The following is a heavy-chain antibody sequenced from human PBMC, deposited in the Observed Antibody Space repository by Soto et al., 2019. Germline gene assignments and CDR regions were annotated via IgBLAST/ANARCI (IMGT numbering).Heavy chain of an antibody. CDR1: GYTFTGYY. Sequence: GASVKVSCKASGYTFTGYYMHWVRQAPGQGLEWMGWINPNSGGTNYAQKFQGWVTMTRDTSISTAYMELSRLRSDDTAVYYCARFFVHSSGWYWYFHHCGQGTLVTVYS. CDR2: INPNSGGT. D-gene: IGHD6-19*01. J-gene: IGHJ1*01. V-gene: IGHV1-2*04. CDR3: ARFFVHSSGWYWYFHH.